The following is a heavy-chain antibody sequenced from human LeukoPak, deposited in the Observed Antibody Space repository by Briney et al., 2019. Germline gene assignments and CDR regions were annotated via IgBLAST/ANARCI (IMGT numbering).Heavy chain of an antibody. D-gene: IGHD4-17*01. CDR3: ARPRDYRRYFDL. CDR1: GYSIRSGYY. J-gene: IGHJ2*01. CDR2: VHYSGST. V-gene: IGHV4-59*08. Sequence: SETLSLTCTVSGYSIRSGYYWNWIRQPPGKEMEWIGYVHYSGSTNYNPSLKSRVTISVDTSKNQFSLKLSSVTAADTAMYYCARPRDYRRYFDLWGRGTLVTVSS.